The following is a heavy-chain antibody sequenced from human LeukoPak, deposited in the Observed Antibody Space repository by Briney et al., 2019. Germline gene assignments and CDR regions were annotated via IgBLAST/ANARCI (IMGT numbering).Heavy chain of an antibody. Sequence: SVKVSCKASVGTFSSYTISWVRQAPGQGLEWMGKIIPILGIANYAQKFQGRVTITADKSTSTAYMELSSLRSEDTAVYYCARGSIAARRDWFDPWGQGTLVTVSS. CDR2: IIPILGIA. CDR1: VGTFSSYT. D-gene: IGHD6-6*01. V-gene: IGHV1-69*02. J-gene: IGHJ5*02. CDR3: ARGSIAARRDWFDP.